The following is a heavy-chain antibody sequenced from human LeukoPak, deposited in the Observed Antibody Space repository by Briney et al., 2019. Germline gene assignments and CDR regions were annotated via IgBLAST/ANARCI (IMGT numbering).Heavy chain of an antibody. D-gene: IGHD6-13*01. CDR3: ARYGMAAEGIWWFDP. Sequence: GSLRLSCAASGFTFSNYAMSWIRQPPGKRLEWIGEIDHSGSTQYNPSLKSRVTISLDTSKKQFSLKLTSLTAADTAFYYCARYGMAAEGIWWFDPWGQGTLVTVSS. CDR1: GFTFSNYA. J-gene: IGHJ5*02. CDR2: IDHSGST. V-gene: IGHV4-34*01.